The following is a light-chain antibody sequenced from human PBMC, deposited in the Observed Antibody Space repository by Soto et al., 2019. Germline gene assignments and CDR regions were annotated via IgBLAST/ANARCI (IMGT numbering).Light chain of an antibody. CDR2: GAS. J-gene: IGKJ5*01. Sequence: EIVLTQSPGTLSLSPGERATLSCRASQSVSSMSLAWYQQKGGQAPRLLIYGASTRATGIPDRFSGTGSGTDFTLTISRLEPEDFAVYCCQQFGNSPITFGQGTRLEIK. CDR1: QSVSSMS. CDR3: QQFGNSPIT. V-gene: IGKV3-20*01.